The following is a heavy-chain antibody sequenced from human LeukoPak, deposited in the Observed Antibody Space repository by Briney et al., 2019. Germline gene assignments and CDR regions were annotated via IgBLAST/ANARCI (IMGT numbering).Heavy chain of an antibody. D-gene: IGHD3-16*01. J-gene: IGHJ4*02. V-gene: IGHV1-8*02. Sequence: ASVKVSCKASGYTFTSYGISWVRQAPGQGLEWMGWMNPNSGNTGYAQKFQGRVTMTRNTSISTAYMELSSLRSEDTAVYYCARSRGVCDYWGQGTLVTVSS. CDR1: GYTFTSYG. CDR2: MNPNSGNT. CDR3: ARSRGVCDY.